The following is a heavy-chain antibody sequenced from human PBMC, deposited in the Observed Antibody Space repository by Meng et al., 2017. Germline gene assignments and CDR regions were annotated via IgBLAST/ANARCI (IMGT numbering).Heavy chain of an antibody. CDR2: IYHSGST. CDR1: GYSISSGYY. V-gene: IGHV4-38-2*02. D-gene: IGHD2-8*01. J-gene: IGHJ4*02. Sequence: GSLRLSCTVSGYSISSGYYWGWIRQPPGKGLEWIGSIYHSGSTYYHPSLKSRVTISVDTSKNQFSLKLSSVTAADTAVYYRARDLTPSGRAGTNGYWGQGTLVTVSS. CDR3: ARDLTPSGRAGTNGY.